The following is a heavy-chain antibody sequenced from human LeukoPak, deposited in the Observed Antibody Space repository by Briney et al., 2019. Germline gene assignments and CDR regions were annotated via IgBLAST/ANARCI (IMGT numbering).Heavy chain of an antibody. Sequence: ASVKVPCKASGYTFTTYGIVWVRQAPGQGLEWMGWIKLYNGNTNYAQKIQGRVTMTTDTSTSTAYMELRSLRPDDTAVYYCARETCGSTSCYFTSYYHYYLDVWGKGTTVTVSS. J-gene: IGHJ6*03. CDR2: IKLYNGNT. CDR1: GYTFTTYG. V-gene: IGHV1-18*01. D-gene: IGHD2-2*01. CDR3: ARETCGSTSCYFTSYYHYYLDV.